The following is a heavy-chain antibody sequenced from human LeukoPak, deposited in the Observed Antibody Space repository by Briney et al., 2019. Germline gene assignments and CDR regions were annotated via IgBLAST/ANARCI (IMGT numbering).Heavy chain of an antibody. J-gene: IGHJ4*02. D-gene: IGHD4-17*01. CDR1: GGSFSGYY. CDR3: ARESNDYGDYGRVY. V-gene: IGHV4-34*01. Sequence: PSETLSLTCAVYGGSFSGYYWSWIRQPPGKGLEWIGEINHSGSTNYNPSLKSRVTISVDTSKNQFSLKLSSVTAVDTAVYYCARESNDYGDYGRVYWGQGTLVTVSS. CDR2: INHSGST.